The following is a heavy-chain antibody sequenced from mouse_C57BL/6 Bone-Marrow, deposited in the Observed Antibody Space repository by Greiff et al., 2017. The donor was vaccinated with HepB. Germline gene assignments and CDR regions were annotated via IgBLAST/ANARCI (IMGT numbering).Heavy chain of an antibody. CDR1: GYTFTSYW. D-gene: IGHD2-14*01. V-gene: IGHV1-64*01. Sequence: QVQLKQPGAELVKPGASVKLSCKASGYTFTSYWMHWVKQRPGQGLEWIGMIHPNSGSTNYNEKFKSKATLTVDKSSSTAYMQLSSLTSEDSAVYYCDRGFAYWGQGTLVTVSA. CDR3: DRGFAY. J-gene: IGHJ3*01. CDR2: IHPNSGST.